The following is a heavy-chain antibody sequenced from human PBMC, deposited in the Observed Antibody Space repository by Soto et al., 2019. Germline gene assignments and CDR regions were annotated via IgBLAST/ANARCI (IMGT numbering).Heavy chain of an antibody. J-gene: IGHJ5*02. D-gene: IGHD2-15*01. Sequence: GGSLRLSCAASGFTFSSYAMHWVRQAPGKGLEWVAVISYDGSNKYYADSVKGRFTIFRDNSKNTLYLQMNSLRAEDTAVYYCARPNPPDIVVVVAANDWFDPWGQGTLVTVSS. CDR3: ARPNPPDIVVVVAANDWFDP. V-gene: IGHV3-30-3*01. CDR2: ISYDGSNK. CDR1: GFTFSSYA.